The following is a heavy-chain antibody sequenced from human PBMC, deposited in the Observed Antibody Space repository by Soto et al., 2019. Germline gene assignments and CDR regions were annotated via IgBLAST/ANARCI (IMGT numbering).Heavy chain of an antibody. Sequence: QVQLVQSGAEVKKPGASVRLSCKVSGKSFDNFAVHWVRQTPGQRPEWMGRINVGDDKTKYSEKLRGRVIVSDDSYANTAHMERRAPGSEDTAVYYGTGAKYDYNWGSYHPFDQWAQGAQVTVAS. J-gene: IGHJ4*02. CDR2: INVGDDKT. V-gene: IGHV1-3*01. CDR3: TGAKYDYNWGSYHPFDQ. CDR1: GKSFDNFA. D-gene: IGHD3-16*02.